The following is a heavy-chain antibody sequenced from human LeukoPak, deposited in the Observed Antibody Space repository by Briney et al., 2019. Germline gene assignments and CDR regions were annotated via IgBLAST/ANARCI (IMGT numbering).Heavy chain of an antibody. Sequence: PSETLSLTCTVSGGSISSSGYYWSWIRRHPGKGLEWIGYIYYSGSTYYNPSLKSRVTISVDTSKNQFSLKLSSVTAADTAVYYCARDLIGTRGIAAAGIGWFDPWGQGTLVTVSS. CDR3: ARDLIGTRGIAAAGIGWFDP. V-gene: IGHV4-31*03. CDR2: IYYSGST. D-gene: IGHD6-13*01. CDR1: GGSISSSGYY. J-gene: IGHJ5*02.